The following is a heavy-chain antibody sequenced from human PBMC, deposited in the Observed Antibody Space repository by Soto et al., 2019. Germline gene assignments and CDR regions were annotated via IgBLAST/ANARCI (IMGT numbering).Heavy chain of an antibody. CDR1: GFTFEDFA. J-gene: IGHJ4*02. CDR2: INLADGDT. V-gene: IGHV3-43*01. CDR3: ATEYRCGCDPLFDD. Sequence: GGSLRLACAASGFTFEDFAMHWVRQPPGKGLEWVSLINLADGDTLYADSVKGRFTISRDNSKSSLFLQMNSLRTEDSALYYCATEYRCGCDPLFDDWGQGTLVTVSS. D-gene: IGHD2-21*02.